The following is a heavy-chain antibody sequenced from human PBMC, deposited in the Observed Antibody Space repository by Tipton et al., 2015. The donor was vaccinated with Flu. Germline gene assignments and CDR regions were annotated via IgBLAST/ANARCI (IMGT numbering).Heavy chain of an antibody. CDR2: IYTSGST. D-gene: IGHD3-22*01. CDR1: GGSISSYY. J-gene: IGHJ3*02. Sequence: TLSLTCTVSGGSISSYYWSWIRQPAGKGLEWIGRIYTSGSTNYNPSLKSRVTMSVDTSKNQFSLKLSSVTAADTAVYYCAETSPYYYDSSGSGDAFDIWGQGTMVTVSS. V-gene: IGHV4-4*07. CDR3: AETSPYYYDSSGSGDAFDI.